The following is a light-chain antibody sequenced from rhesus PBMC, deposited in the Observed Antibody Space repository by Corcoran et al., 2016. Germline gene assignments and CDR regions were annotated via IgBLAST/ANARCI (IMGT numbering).Light chain of an antibody. Sequence: DIQMTQSPSSLSASVGDRVTITCQASQSLSNYLNWFQQKPGKIHKLLIYIASSLQSGIPSRFSRSGSGTDFTLTISSLQPEDFATYYCQQGYSYPLTFGGGTKVELK. CDR1: QSLSNY. J-gene: IGKJ4*01. V-gene: IGKV1S9*01. CDR3: QQGYSYPLT. CDR2: IAS.